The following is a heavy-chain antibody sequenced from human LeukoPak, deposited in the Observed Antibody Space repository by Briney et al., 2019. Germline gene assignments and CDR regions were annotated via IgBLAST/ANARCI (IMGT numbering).Heavy chain of an antibody. CDR3: AKGLIDSSGSRGQFDY. Sequence: PGGSLRLSCAASGFTFNSYAMTWVRQAPGKGLEWVSDISGSGGSTFYADSVKGRFTISRDNSNNTLYLQMNGLRAEDTAVYYCAKGLIDSSGSRGQFDYWGQGSLVTVSS. CDR1: GFTFNSYA. D-gene: IGHD5-18*01. CDR2: ISGSGGST. J-gene: IGHJ4*02. V-gene: IGHV3-23*01.